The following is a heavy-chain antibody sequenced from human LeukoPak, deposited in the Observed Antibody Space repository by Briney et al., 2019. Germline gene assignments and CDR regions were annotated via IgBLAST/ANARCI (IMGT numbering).Heavy chain of an antibody. D-gene: IGHD6-13*01. V-gene: IGHV3-48*04. Sequence: GGSLRLSCAASGFTFSSYGMHWVRQAPGKGLEWVSYISSSGSTIYYADSVKGRFTISRDNAKNSLYLQMNSLRAEDTAVYYCARVGRIAAAGTLGYWGQGTLVTVSS. CDR3: ARVGRIAAAGTLGY. J-gene: IGHJ4*02. CDR2: ISSSGSTI. CDR1: GFTFSSYG.